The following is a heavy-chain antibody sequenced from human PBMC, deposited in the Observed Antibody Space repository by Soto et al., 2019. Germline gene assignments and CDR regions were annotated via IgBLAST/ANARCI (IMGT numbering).Heavy chain of an antibody. D-gene: IGHD3-3*01. V-gene: IGHV4-34*01. CDR2: INHSGST. CDR3: ARGRKGRNVLRFLEWYQHGMEV. Sequence: SETLSLTCAFYVVSFSDYYWTWIRHPPGKWLEWIGEINHSGSTNNNPSLKSRVTISVDTSKNQFSLKLNSVTAADTAVYYCARGRKGRNVLRFLEWYQHGMEVWGQGTTVTVSS. CDR1: VVSFSDYY. J-gene: IGHJ6*02.